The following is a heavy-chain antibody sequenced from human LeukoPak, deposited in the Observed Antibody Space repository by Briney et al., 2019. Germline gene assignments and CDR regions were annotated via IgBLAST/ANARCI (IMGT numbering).Heavy chain of an antibody. CDR3: ARRITYYYHAFDI. V-gene: IGHV4-34*01. Sequence: SETLSLTCAVYGGSFSGYYWSWIRQPPGKGLEWIGEINHSGSTNYNPSLKSRVTISVDTSKNQFSLKLSSVTAADTAVYYCARRITYYYHAFDIWGQGTMVTVSS. D-gene: IGHD3-10*01. CDR1: GGSFSGYY. CDR2: INHSGST. J-gene: IGHJ3*02.